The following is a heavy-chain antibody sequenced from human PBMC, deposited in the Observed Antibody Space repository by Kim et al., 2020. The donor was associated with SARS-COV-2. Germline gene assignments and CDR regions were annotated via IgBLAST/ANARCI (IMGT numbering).Heavy chain of an antibody. Sequence: GGSLRLSCAASGFTFSSYAMHWVRQAPGKGLEWVAVISYDGSNKYYADSVKGRFTISRDNSKNTLYLQMNSLRAEDTAVYYCARGASWCYYSFYDYWRQGTLVTVSS. J-gene: IGHJ4*02. V-gene: IGHV3-30-3*01. CDR3: ARGASWCYYSFYDY. CDR2: ISYDGSNK. CDR1: GFTFSSYA. D-gene: IGHD1-26*01.